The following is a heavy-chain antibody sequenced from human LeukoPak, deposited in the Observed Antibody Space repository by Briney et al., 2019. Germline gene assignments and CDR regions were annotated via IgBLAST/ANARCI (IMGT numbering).Heavy chain of an antibody. CDR3: ARGDYDFWSGYYTGIWFDP. CDR2: ISAHNGNT. J-gene: IGHJ5*02. Sequence: ASVKVSCKASGYTFTSYGISWVRQAPGQGREWMGWISAHNGNTNYAQKLQGRVTMTTDTSTSTAYMELRSRRSDDTAVYYCARGDYDFWSGYYTGIWFDPWGQGTLVTVSS. D-gene: IGHD3-3*01. V-gene: IGHV1-18*01. CDR1: GYTFTSYG.